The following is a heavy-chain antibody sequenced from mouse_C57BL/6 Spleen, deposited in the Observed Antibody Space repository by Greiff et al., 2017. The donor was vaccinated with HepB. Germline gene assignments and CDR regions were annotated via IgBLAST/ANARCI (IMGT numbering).Heavy chain of an antibody. CDR3: ARDGGYGGNYGGND. J-gene: IGHJ2*01. CDR2: IYPGDGDT. CDR1: GYTFSSSW. V-gene: IGHV1-82*01. D-gene: IGHD1-1*02. Sequence: QVQLKESGPELVKPGASVKISCKASGYTFSSSWMNWVKQRPGKGLEWIGRIYPGDGDTNYNGKFKGKATLTADKSSSTAYMQLSSLTSEDSAVYFCARDGGYGGNYGGNDWGQGTTLTVSS.